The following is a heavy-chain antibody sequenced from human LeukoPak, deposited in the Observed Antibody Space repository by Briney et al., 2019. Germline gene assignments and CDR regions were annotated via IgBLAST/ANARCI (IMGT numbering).Heavy chain of an antibody. J-gene: IGHJ4*02. CDR1: GYTFTSHY. CDR3: ARDCSSTTCQGPVLDF. Sequence: GASVKVSFKPSGYTFTSHYVHWVRQAPGQGLEWMGIIHPSGGNSRNTQSFQGRVTMTRDTSTSTVYLELSSLRSEDTAVYYCARDCSSTTCQGPVLDFWGQGTLVTVSS. CDR2: IHPSGGNS. V-gene: IGHV1-46*01. D-gene: IGHD2/OR15-2a*01.